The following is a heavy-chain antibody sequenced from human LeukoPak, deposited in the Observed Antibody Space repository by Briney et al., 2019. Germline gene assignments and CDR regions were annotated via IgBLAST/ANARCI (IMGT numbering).Heavy chain of an antibody. CDR2: INPNSGGT. Sequence: ASVKVSCKASVYTFTGYYMHWVRQAPGQGLEWMGWINPNSGGTNYAQKFQGRVTMTRDTSISTAYMELSRLRSDDTAVYYCARVFGVVPAAISGFDYWGQGTLVTVSS. J-gene: IGHJ4*02. CDR3: ARVFGVVPAAISGFDY. V-gene: IGHV1-2*02. CDR1: VYTFTGYY. D-gene: IGHD2-2*01.